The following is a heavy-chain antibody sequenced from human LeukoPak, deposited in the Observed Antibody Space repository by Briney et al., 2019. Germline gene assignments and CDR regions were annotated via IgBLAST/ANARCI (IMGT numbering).Heavy chain of an antibody. J-gene: IGHJ3*02. CDR3: AREYDSSGYYWLGAFDI. V-gene: IGHV7-4-1*02. Sequence: GASVKVSCKASGYTFTSYAMNWVRQAPGQGLEWMGWINTNTGNPTYAQGFTGRFVFSLDTSVSTAYLQISSLKAEDTAVYYCAREYDSSGYYWLGAFDIWGQGTMVTVSS. D-gene: IGHD3-22*01. CDR2: INTNTGNP. CDR1: GYTFTSYA.